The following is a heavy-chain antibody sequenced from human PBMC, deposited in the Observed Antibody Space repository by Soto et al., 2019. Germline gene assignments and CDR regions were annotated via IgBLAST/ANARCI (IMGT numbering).Heavy chain of an antibody. Sequence: PSETLSLTCTVSGCSISSGDYYWSWIRQPPGKGLEWIGYIYYSGSTYYNPSLKSRVTISVDTSKNQFSLKLSSVTAADTAVYYCARVPSRAGIAAAGTGYNWFDPWGQGTLVTVSS. J-gene: IGHJ5*02. V-gene: IGHV4-30-4*01. CDR2: IYYSGST. D-gene: IGHD6-13*01. CDR3: ARVPSRAGIAAAGTGYNWFDP. CDR1: GCSISSGDYY.